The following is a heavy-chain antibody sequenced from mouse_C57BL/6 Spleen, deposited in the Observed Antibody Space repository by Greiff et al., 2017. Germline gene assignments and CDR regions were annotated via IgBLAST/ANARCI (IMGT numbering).Heavy chain of an antibody. J-gene: IGHJ3*01. CDR3: ASGGAY. Sequence: VQLKESGPGLVKPSQSLSLSCSVSGYSITSGYYWNWIRQFPGNKLEWMGYISYDGSNNYNAYLKNRIAITRDTSKNQFFLKLNSVTTEDTATYYCASGGAYWGQGTLVTVSA. V-gene: IGHV3-6*01. CDR1: GYSITSGYY. CDR2: ISYDGSN.